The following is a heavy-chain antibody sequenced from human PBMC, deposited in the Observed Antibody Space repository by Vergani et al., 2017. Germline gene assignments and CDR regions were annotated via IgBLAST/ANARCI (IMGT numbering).Heavy chain of an antibody. CDR2: IYTSEST. D-gene: IGHD6-6*01. CDR3: AREYSISVGFLAY. Sequence: QVQLQESGPGLVKPSETLSLTCTVSGASVNSYYWSWIRQPAGKGLEWIGRIYTSESTNYNPSLKSRVTMSVDTSKNQFSLKLSSVTAADTAVYYCAREYSISVGFLAYWGQGTLVTVSS. J-gene: IGHJ4*02. V-gene: IGHV4-4*07. CDR1: GASVNSYY.